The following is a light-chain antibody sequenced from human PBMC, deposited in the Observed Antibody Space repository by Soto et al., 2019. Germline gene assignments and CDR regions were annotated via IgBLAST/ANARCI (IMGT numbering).Light chain of an antibody. CDR3: QQRSNWPRT. V-gene: IGKV3D-20*02. CDR1: QSVSSSY. Sequence: EIVLTQSPGTLSLPPGERATLSCRASQSVSSSYLAWYQQKPGQAPRLLIYGASSRATGIPARFSGSGSGTDFTLTISSLEPEDFAVYYCQQRSNWPRTFGQGTKVDIK. J-gene: IGKJ1*01. CDR2: GAS.